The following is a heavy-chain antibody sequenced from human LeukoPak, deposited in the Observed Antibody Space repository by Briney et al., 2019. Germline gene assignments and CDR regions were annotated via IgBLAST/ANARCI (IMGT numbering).Heavy chain of an antibody. CDR1: GFTFSGSA. D-gene: IGHD1-26*01. CDR3: TPQWELLRDY. Sequence: GGSLRLSCAASGFTFSGSAMHWVRQASGKGLEWVGRIRSKANSYATAYAASVKGRFTISRDDSKNTAYLQMNSLKTEDTAVYYCTPQWELLRDYWGQGTLVTVSS. V-gene: IGHV3-73*01. CDR2: IRSKANSYAT. J-gene: IGHJ4*02.